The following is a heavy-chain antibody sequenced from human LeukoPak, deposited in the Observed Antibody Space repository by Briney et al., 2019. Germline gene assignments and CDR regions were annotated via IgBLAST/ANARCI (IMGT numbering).Heavy chain of an antibody. CDR3: ARTRYGSGSYTYLDY. Sequence: GASVKVSCKASGYTFTGYYMHWVRQAPGQGLEWMGWINPNSGGTNYAQKFQGRVTMTRDTSISTAYMELSRLRSDDTAVYYCARTRYGSGSYTYLDYWGQGTLVTVSS. D-gene: IGHD3-10*01. CDR1: GYTFTGYY. J-gene: IGHJ4*02. CDR2: INPNSGGT. V-gene: IGHV1-2*02.